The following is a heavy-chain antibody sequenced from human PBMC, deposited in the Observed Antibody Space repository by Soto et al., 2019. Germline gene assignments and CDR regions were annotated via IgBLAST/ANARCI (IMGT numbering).Heavy chain of an antibody. Sequence: ASVKVSCKASGYTFTSYGISWVRQAPGQGLEWMGWISAYNGNTNYAQKLQGRVTMTTDTSTSTAYMELRSLRSDDTDVYYCARDEYSGYDYYYGMDVGGQGTTVTVSS. CDR2: ISAYNGNT. CDR3: ARDEYSGYDYYYGMDV. CDR1: GYTFTSYG. V-gene: IGHV1-18*01. J-gene: IGHJ6*02. D-gene: IGHD5-12*01.